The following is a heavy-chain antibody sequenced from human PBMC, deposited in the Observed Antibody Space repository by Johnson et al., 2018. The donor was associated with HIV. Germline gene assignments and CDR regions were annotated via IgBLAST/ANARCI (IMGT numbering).Heavy chain of an antibody. Sequence: VQLVESGGGVVQPGRSLRLSCAASGFTFSCYAMHWVRQAPGKGLEWVAVISYDGSNKYYADSVKGRFTISRDNSKASVSLRMNSLRAEDSGIYYCARDATPWGGDYVGYAFDLWGQGTVVTVSS. CDR1: GFTFSCYA. D-gene: IGHD4-17*01. CDR3: ARDATPWGGDYVGYAFDL. V-gene: IGHV3-30-3*01. CDR2: ISYDGSNK. J-gene: IGHJ3*01.